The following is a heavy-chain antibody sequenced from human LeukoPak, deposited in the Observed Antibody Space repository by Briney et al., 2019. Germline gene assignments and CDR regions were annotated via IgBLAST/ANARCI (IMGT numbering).Heavy chain of an antibody. V-gene: IGHV3-23*01. CDR1: GLTFGNYA. CDR2: LSGSGTIM. Sequence: PGGSLRLSCVGSGLTFGNYAMSWVRQGPGKGLEWVSSLSGSGTIMNYAASVKGRFTISRDNSKSTLYLQLNNLGAEDTALYYCAKEATASYRICAFDVWGHGTMVIVSS. D-gene: IGHD1-14*01. CDR3: AKEATASYRICAFDV. J-gene: IGHJ3*01.